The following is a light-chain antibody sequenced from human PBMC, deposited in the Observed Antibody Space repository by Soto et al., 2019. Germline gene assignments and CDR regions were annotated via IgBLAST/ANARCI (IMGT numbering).Light chain of an antibody. CDR3: QQYGSSPC. J-gene: IGKJ3*01. CDR2: GAS. CDR1: QSVSSSY. Sequence: EIVLTQSPGTLSLSPGERATLSCRASQSVSSSYLAWYQQKPGQAPRLLIYGASSRATGILDRFSGSGSGTDFTLTISRLEPEDFAVYYCQQYGSSPCFGPGTKVDIK. V-gene: IGKV3-20*01.